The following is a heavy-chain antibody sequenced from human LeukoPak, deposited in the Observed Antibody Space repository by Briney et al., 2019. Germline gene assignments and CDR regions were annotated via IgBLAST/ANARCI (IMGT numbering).Heavy chain of an antibody. CDR2: IYYGGST. Sequence: PSETLSLTCTVSGGSISSRGYYWGWIRQPPGKGLEWIGSIYYGGSTYYNPSLKSRVIISVVTSRNQFSLKLSSVTAADTAVYYCAGLTIAARRSGAFDIWGQGTMVTVSS. V-gene: IGHV4-39*07. D-gene: IGHD6-6*01. CDR1: GGSISSRGYY. J-gene: IGHJ3*02. CDR3: AGLTIAARRSGAFDI.